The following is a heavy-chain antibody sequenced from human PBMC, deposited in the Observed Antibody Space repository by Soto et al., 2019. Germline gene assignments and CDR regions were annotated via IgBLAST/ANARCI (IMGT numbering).Heavy chain of an antibody. V-gene: IGHV1-3*01. CDR1: GFTFTTYS. CDR2: INAGNGDT. J-gene: IGHJ4*02. Sequence: ASVKVSCEASGFTFTTYSVHWVRQAPGQRLEWMGWINAGNGDTKYSQKSQGRVTITRDTSASTAYLEFSSLGSEDAAVYYCVRDDCGGGSCPFAYWGQGTLVTVSS. D-gene: IGHD2-15*01. CDR3: VRDDCGGGSCPFAY.